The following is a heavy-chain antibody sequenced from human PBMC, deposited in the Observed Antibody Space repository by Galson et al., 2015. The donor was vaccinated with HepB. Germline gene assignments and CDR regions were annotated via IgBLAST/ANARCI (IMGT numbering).Heavy chain of an antibody. CDR2: ISAYNGNT. J-gene: IGHJ4*02. CDR1: GYTFTSYG. Sequence: SVKVSCKASGYTFTSYGISWVRQAPGQGLEWMGWISAYNGNTNYAQKLQGRVTMTTDTSTSTAYMELRSLRSDDTAVYYCARDVIQYQLLYAFDYWGQGTLVTVSS. CDR3: ARDVIQYQLLYAFDY. D-gene: IGHD2-2*02. V-gene: IGHV1-18*01.